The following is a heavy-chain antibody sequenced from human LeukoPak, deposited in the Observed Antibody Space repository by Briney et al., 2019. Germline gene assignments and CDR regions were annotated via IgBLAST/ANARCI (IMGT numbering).Heavy chain of an antibody. V-gene: IGHV3-23*01. CDR3: AKDANYLRSRGYLVLIDL. D-gene: IGHD4/OR15-4a*01. CDR2: ISGNGLGT. Sequence: AGSLRLSCAASGFTFSRNAMNWFRQAPAKRLQWVAAISGNGLGTYYADSVKGRFNISRDNSRNTLYLQMNSLRIEDTAFYYCAKDANYLRSRGYLVLIDLWGQGTLVTVSS. CDR1: GFTFSRNA. J-gene: IGHJ4*02.